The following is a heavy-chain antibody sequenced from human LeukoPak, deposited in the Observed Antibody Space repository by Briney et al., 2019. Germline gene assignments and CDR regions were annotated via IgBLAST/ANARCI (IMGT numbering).Heavy chain of an antibody. D-gene: IGHD4-23*01. Sequence: GGSLRLSCAASGFTFSSYSMNWVRQAPGKGLEWVSYISSSSSTIYYADSVKGRLTISRDNAKNSLYLQMNSLRAEDTAVYYCARVCVAVVIQYYYYMDVWGKGTTVTVSS. CDR2: ISSSSSTI. J-gene: IGHJ6*03. CDR3: ARVCVAVVIQYYYYMDV. CDR1: GFTFSSYS. V-gene: IGHV3-48*01.